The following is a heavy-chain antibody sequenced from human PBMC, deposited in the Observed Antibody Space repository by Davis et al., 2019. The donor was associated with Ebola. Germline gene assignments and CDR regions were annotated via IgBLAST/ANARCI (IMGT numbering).Heavy chain of an antibody. D-gene: IGHD2-2*01. V-gene: IGHV4-39*01. Sequence: SETLSLTCTVSGGSISSSSYYLGWIRQPPGKGLEWIGSIYYSGSTYYNPSLKSRVTISVDTSKNQFSLKLSSVTAADTAVYYCARVVPAAMPYYYYGMDVWGQGTTVTVSS. CDR1: GGSISSSSYY. J-gene: IGHJ6*02. CDR2: IYYSGST. CDR3: ARVVPAAMPYYYYGMDV.